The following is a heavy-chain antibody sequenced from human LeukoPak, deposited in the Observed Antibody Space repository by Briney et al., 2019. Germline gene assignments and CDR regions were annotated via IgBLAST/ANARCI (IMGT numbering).Heavy chain of an antibody. Sequence: PGWSLRLSCVASGFTFSNYWMHWVRQAPGKGLVWVSRIKFDGIETNYADSVTGRFTISRDNAKNTLYLQMTSLRAEDTALYYCATGGTYWSTWTGHWGQGTLVTVSS. CDR1: GFTFSNYW. CDR3: ATGGTYWSTWTGH. J-gene: IGHJ4*02. D-gene: IGHD3-10*01. V-gene: IGHV3-74*01. CDR2: IKFDGIET.